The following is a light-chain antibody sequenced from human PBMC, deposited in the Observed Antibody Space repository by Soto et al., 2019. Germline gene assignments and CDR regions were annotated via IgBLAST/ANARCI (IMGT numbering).Light chain of an antibody. CDR1: SGNIGSNY. V-gene: IGLV6-57*04. J-gene: IGLJ7*01. CDR3: QSYDSSTPVV. Sequence: NFMLTQPHFVSESPGKTVTISCTRSSGNIGSNYVQWYQQRPGSAPTTLIYEDNQRPSGVPDRFSGSIDRSSNSASLTISGLKTEDEADYYCQSYDSSTPVVFGGGTQLTVL. CDR2: EDN.